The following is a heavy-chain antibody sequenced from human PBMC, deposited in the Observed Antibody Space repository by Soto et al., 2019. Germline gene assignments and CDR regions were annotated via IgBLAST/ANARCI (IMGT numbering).Heavy chain of an antibody. CDR3: ARSSGGNFGIIIEGSNWFDP. CDR1: GDTYTSYY. J-gene: IGHJ5*02. CDR2: FNPSGGGT. Sequence: ASVKVSCKASGDTYTSYYIHWVRQAPGQGLGWMGTFNPSGGGTFYAQKFQGRVTMTGDTSTSTVYMELSSLRSDDTAIYYCARSSGGNFGIIIEGSNWFDPWGQGTLVTVSS. V-gene: IGHV1-46*01. D-gene: IGHD3-3*01.